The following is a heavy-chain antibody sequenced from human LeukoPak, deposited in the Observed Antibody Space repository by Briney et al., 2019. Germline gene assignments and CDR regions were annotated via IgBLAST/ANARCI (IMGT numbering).Heavy chain of an antibody. CDR1: GYTFTSYD. CDR2: MNPNSGNT. CDR3: AIPGIAAAGTAFDY. Sequence: ASVKVSCKASGYTFTSYDINWVRQATGQGLEWMGWMNPNSGNTGYAQKFQGRVTMTRNTSISTAYMELSSLRSEDTAVYYCAIPGIAAAGTAFDYWGQGTLVTVSS. J-gene: IGHJ4*02. V-gene: IGHV1-8*01. D-gene: IGHD6-13*01.